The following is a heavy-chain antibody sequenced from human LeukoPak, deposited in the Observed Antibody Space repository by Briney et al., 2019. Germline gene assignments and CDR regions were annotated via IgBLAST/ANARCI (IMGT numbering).Heavy chain of an antibody. Sequence: PSETLSLTCTVSGGSISSYYWSWIRQPAGKGLEWIGRIYTSGSTYYNPSLKSRVTISVDTSKNQFSLKLSSVTAADTAVYYCAREGTSLDYMDVWGKGTTVTVSS. V-gene: IGHV4-4*07. D-gene: IGHD1-1*01. CDR3: AREGTSLDYMDV. CDR1: GGSISSYY. J-gene: IGHJ6*03. CDR2: IYTSGST.